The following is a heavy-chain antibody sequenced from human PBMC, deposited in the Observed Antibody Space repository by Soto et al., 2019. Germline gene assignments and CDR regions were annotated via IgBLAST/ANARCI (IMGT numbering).Heavy chain of an antibody. Sequence: SETLSLTCTVSGGSISSYYWSWIRQPPGKGLEWIGYIYYSGSTNYNPSLKSRVTISVDTSKNQFSLKLSSVTAADTAVYYCARGGYYDSSGYYFWPDRTSGFDPWGQGTLVTVSS. CDR2: IYYSGST. J-gene: IGHJ5*02. CDR1: GGSISSYY. D-gene: IGHD3-22*01. CDR3: ARGGYYDSSGYYFWPDRTSGFDP. V-gene: IGHV4-59*01.